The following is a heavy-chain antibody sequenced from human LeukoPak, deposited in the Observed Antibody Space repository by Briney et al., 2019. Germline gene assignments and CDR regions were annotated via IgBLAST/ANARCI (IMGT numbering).Heavy chain of an antibody. Sequence: SETLSLTCAVSGGSISGNYWWTWVRQPPGKGLEWIGEIHHTGSTAYSPSVKSRLTISVDKSKTQLSLKLTSVTAADTAMYYCARGPLAAAGIGNFDYWGQGTLVTVSS. CDR1: GGSISGNYW. CDR3: ARGPLAAAGIGNFDY. D-gene: IGHD6-13*01. CDR2: IHHTGST. J-gene: IGHJ4*02. V-gene: IGHV4-4*02.